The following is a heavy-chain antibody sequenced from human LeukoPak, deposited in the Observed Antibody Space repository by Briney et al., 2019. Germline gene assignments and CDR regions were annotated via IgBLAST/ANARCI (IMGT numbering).Heavy chain of an antibody. V-gene: IGHV4-4*07. Sequence: PSETLSLTCTVSGGSISGYNWNWIRQPAGKGLEWIGRISTGGNTAYNPSLKSRINLSLDTTKNQLSLNLTSVTAADTAMYYCARSLVGSTYFDYWGQGTLVTVSS. D-gene: IGHD2-2*01. CDR1: GGSISGYN. CDR3: ARSLVGSTYFDY. J-gene: IGHJ4*02. CDR2: ISTGGNT.